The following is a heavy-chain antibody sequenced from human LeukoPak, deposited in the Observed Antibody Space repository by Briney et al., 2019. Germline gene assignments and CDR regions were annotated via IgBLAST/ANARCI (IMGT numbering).Heavy chain of an antibody. CDR3: ARDYGSGSYSPY. Sequence: ASVKVSCKASGYTFTSYYMHWVRQAPGQGLEWMGIINPSGGSTSYAQKFQGRVTITADESTSTAYMELSSLRSEDTAVYYCARDYGSGSYSPYWGQGTLVTVSS. CDR2: INPSGGST. V-gene: IGHV1-46*01. CDR1: GYTFTSYY. J-gene: IGHJ4*02. D-gene: IGHD3-10*01.